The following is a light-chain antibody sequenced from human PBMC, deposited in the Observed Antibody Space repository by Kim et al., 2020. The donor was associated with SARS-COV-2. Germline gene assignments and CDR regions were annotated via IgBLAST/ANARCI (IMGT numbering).Light chain of an antibody. V-gene: IGLV6-57*01. Sequence: GQTVTIFCTPDSATIASNFVQWFQQRPGSSPTTVIFEDDRRPSGVPDRFSGSVDVSSNSASLTISGLKTEDEADYYCQSYDSSTWVFGGGTKLTVL. CDR3: QSYDSSTWV. CDR1: SATIASNF. J-gene: IGLJ3*02. CDR2: EDD.